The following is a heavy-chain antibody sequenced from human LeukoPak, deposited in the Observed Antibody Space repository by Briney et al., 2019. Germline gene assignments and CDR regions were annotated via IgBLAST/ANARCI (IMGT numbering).Heavy chain of an antibody. D-gene: IGHD3-22*01. CDR1: GFTFSSYE. Sequence: GGSLRLSCAASGFTFSSYEMNWVRQAPGKGLEWVSYISSSGSTIYYADSVKGRFTISRDNAKNSLYLQMNSLRAEDTAVYYCAREHNYYDSSGIHNWFDPWGQGTLVTVSS. V-gene: IGHV3-48*03. CDR3: AREHNYYDSSGIHNWFDP. J-gene: IGHJ5*02. CDR2: ISSSGSTI.